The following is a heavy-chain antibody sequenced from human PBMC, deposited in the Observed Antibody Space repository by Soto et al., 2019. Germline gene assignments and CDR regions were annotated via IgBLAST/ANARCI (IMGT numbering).Heavy chain of an antibody. CDR1: GFTYSSYA. Sequence: GGSLRLSCAASGFTYSSYAMHWVRQAPGKGLEWVAVISYDGSNKYYADSVKGRFTISRDNSKNTLYLQMNSLRAEDTAVYYCARDREGFWTGYTFDYWGQGTLVTVSS. CDR3: ARDREGFWTGYTFDY. J-gene: IGHJ4*02. V-gene: IGHV3-30-3*01. CDR2: ISYDGSNK. D-gene: IGHD3-3*01.